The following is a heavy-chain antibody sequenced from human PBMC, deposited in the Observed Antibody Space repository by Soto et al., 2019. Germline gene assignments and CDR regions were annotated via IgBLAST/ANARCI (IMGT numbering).Heavy chain of an antibody. Sequence: SETLSLTCTVSGGSISSSTYYWAWIRQPPGKGLEWIGTIYYSRTTYYNPSLKSRVTISVDTSNNQLSLKLTSVTAADTAVYYCARLRGHLVPRWFGPWGKGTLVTVSS. D-gene: IGHD6-6*01. CDR2: IYYSRTT. CDR1: GGSISSSTYY. J-gene: IGHJ5*02. V-gene: IGHV4-39*01. CDR3: ARLRGHLVPRWFGP.